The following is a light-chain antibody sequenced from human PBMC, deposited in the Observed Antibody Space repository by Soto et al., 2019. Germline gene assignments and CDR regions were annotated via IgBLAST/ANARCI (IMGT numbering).Light chain of an antibody. CDR2: GAS. Sequence: EIVMTQSAATLSVSPGERATLSCRASQSVSSNLAWYQQKPGQAPRLLIYGASTRATSIPAWFSGSGSGTDFTLTITSLQSEDFEVYFCQQYNNWPPITFGQGRRMESK. V-gene: IGKV3-15*01. J-gene: IGKJ5*01. CDR1: QSVSSN. CDR3: QQYNNWPPIT.